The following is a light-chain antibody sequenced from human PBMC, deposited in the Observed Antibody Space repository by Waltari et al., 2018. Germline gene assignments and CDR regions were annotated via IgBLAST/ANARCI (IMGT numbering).Light chain of an antibody. CDR3: QHYVRLPVT. CDR2: GAS. CDR1: QSVGRS. V-gene: IGKV3-20*01. Sequence: EIVLTPSPATLSFSRGERATLSCRASQSVGRSLAWYQQKPGQAPRLLIYGASSRATGTPDRFSGSGSGTDFSLTINRLEPEDFAVYYCQHYVRLPVTFGQGTKVEI. J-gene: IGKJ1*01.